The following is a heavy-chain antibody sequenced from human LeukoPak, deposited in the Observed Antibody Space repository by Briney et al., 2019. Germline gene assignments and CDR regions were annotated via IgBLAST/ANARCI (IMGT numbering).Heavy chain of an antibody. J-gene: IGHJ6*02. CDR3: SRVYSSSSGKGMDV. CDR2: ISSSGGTM. D-gene: IGHD6-6*01. V-gene: IGHV3-48*03. CDR1: GFTFNTYE. Sequence: GGSLRLSCAASGFTFNTYEMNWVRRAPGKGLEWVSSISSSGGTMYYADSVKGRFTISRDNAKNSLCLQMNSLRAEDTAIYYCSRVYSSSSGKGMDVWGQGTTVTVSS.